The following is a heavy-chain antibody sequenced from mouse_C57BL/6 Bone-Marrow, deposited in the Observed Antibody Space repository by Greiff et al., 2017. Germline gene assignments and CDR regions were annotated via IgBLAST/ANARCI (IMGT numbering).Heavy chain of an antibody. Sequence: EVMLVESEGGLVQPGSSMKLSCTASGFTFSDYYMAWVRQVPEKGLEWVANINYDGSSTYYLDSLKSRFIISRDNAKNILYLQMSSLKSEDTATYYCGRETVDGGFAYWGQGTLVTVAA. V-gene: IGHV5-16*01. CDR3: GRETVDGGFAY. J-gene: IGHJ3*01. CDR1: GFTFSDYY. CDR2: INYDGSST.